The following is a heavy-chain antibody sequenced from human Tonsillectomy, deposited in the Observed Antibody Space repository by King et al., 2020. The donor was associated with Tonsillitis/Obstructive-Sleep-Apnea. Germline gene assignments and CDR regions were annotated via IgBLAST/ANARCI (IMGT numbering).Heavy chain of an antibody. D-gene: IGHD2-21*02. Sequence: QLVQSGAEVKKPGASVKVSCKASGYTFSGYYMHWVRQAPGQGLEWMGWINPNSGGTNYAQQFQGRVTMTRDTSISTAHMELSRLRSDDTAVYYCARGTQPVETSNWFDPWGQGTLVTVSS. V-gene: IGHV1-2*02. CDR1: GYTFSGYY. CDR2: INPNSGGT. J-gene: IGHJ5*02. CDR3: ARGTQPVETSNWFDP.